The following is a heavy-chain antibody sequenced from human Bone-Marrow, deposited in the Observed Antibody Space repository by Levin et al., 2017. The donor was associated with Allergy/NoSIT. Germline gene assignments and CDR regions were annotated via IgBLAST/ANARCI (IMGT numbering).Heavy chain of an antibody. J-gene: IGHJ5*02. Sequence: GGSLRLSCVTSGFTFSSYDMYWVRQTRGKGLEWVSCISGSVGTTNYADSVKGRFTVSRDNSRDTLYLEMNNLRAEDTAVYYCAKDNNDFSSGPGGWFDPWGQGTLVTVSS. CDR3: AKDNNDFSSGPGGWFDP. CDR1: GFTFSSYD. CDR2: ISGSVGTT. D-gene: IGHD3-3*01. V-gene: IGHV3-23*01.